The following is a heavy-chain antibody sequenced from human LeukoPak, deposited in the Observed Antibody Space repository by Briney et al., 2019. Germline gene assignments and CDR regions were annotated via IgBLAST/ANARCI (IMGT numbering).Heavy chain of an antibody. D-gene: IGHD3-22*01. CDR3: ARIGTIITMIVVAEIDY. CDR1: GGSFSGYY. Sequence: SETLSLTCAVYGGSFSGYYWSWIRQPPGKGLEWIGEINHSGSTNYNPSLKSRVTISVDTSKNQFSLKLSSVTAADTAVYYCARIGTIITMIVVAEIDYWGQGTLVTVSS. J-gene: IGHJ4*02. V-gene: IGHV4-34*01. CDR2: INHSGST.